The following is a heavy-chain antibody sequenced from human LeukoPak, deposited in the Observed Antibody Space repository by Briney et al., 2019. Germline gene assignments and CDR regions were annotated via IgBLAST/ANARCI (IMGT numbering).Heavy chain of an antibody. V-gene: IGHV1-46*01. CDR2: INPSGGST. Sequence: GASVKVSCKASGYTFTSYAMNWVRQAPGQGLEWMGIINPSGGSTSYAQKFQGRVTMTRDMSTSTVYMELSSLRSEDTAVYYCARASSSSWSRDWFDPWGQGTLVTVSS. CDR3: ARASSSSWSRDWFDP. CDR1: GYTFTSYA. D-gene: IGHD6-13*01. J-gene: IGHJ5*02.